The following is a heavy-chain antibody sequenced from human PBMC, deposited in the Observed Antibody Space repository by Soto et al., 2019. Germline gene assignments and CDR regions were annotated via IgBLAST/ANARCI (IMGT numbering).Heavy chain of an antibody. D-gene: IGHD1-7*01. CDR3: ARHEWSPLTGTSIYLFDY. CDR1: GFTFSSYS. Sequence: GGSLRLSCAASGFTFSSYSMNWVRQAPGKGLEWVSSLSGDSTYIYHADSVKGRFTISRDNAKNSLYLQMNSLRAEDTAMYYCARHEWSPLTGTSIYLFDYWGQGTLVTVSS. J-gene: IGHJ4*02. CDR2: LSGDSTYI. V-gene: IGHV3-21*01.